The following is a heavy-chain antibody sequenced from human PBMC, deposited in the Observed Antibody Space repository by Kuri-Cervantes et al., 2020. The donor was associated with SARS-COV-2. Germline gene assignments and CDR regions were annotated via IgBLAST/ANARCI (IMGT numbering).Heavy chain of an antibody. V-gene: IGHV4-30-2*01. CDR2: IYHSGST. D-gene: IGHD3-10*01. Sequence: SETLSLTCAVSGGSFSGSYSWSWIRQPPGKGLEWIGYIYHSGSTYYNPYLKSRVTISGDKSTNQFSLRLTSVTAEDTAVYYCASGSFGSNDFWCQVTLVTVSS. CDR1: GGSFSGSYS. J-gene: IGHJ4*02. CDR3: ASGSFGSNDF.